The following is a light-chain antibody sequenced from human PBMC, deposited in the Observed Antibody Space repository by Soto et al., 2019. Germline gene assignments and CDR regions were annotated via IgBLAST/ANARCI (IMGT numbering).Light chain of an antibody. CDR3: QSYDSSLSAVV. CDR1: SSNTGAGYD. J-gene: IGLJ2*01. Sequence: QAVVTQPPSVSGVPGQRVTISCTGSSSNTGAGYDVHWYQQLPGAAPKLLIYGNNNWPSGVPDRFSGSKSGTSASLAITGLQAEDEADYYCQSYDSSLSAVVFGVWTKLTVL. V-gene: IGLV1-40*01. CDR2: GNN.